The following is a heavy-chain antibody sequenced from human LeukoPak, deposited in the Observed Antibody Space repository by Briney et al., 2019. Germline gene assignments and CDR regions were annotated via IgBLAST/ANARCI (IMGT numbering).Heavy chain of an antibody. CDR1: GGSISSYY. D-gene: IGHD3-22*01. J-gene: IGHJ4*02. V-gene: IGHV4-59*01. CDR3: ARWSSGYYNYFDY. CDR2: IYYSGST. Sequence: SETLSLTCTVSGGSISSYYWSWIRQPPGKGLEWIGYIYYSGSTNYNPSLKSRVTISVDTSKNQFSLKLSSVTAADTAVYYCARWSSGYYNYFDYWGRGTLVTVSS.